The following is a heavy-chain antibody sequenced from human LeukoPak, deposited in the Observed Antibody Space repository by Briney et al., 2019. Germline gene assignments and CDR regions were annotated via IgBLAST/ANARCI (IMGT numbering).Heavy chain of an antibody. CDR1: GFTFSSHV. CDR3: ARDVHGSGKNWFDP. CDR2: IWYDGRNS. V-gene: IGHV3-33*01. D-gene: IGHD3-10*01. J-gene: IGHJ5*02. Sequence: GRSLRLSCAASGFTFSSHVMHWVRQAPGKGLEWVSGIWYDGRNSYYADPVKGRFTISRDNSNNTLYLQMNSLRAEDTAVYYCARDVHGSGKNWFDPWGQGTLVIVSS.